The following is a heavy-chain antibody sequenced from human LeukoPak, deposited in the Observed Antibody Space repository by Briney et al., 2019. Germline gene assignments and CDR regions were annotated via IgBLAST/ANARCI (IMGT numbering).Heavy chain of an antibody. J-gene: IGHJ3*02. CDR2: ISSSGSTI. D-gene: IGHD3-22*01. Sequence: GSLRLSCAASGFTFSDYYMSWIRQAPGKGLEWVPYISSSGSTIYYADSVKGRFTISRDNSKSTLYLQMNSLRAEDTAVYYCAKRTDTSGNRGGALDIWGQGTMVAVSS. CDR3: AKRTDTSGNRGGALDI. CDR1: GFTFSDYY. V-gene: IGHV3-11*01.